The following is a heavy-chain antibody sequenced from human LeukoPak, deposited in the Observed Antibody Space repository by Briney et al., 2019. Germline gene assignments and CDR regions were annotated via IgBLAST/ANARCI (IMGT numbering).Heavy chain of an antibody. J-gene: IGHJ4*02. CDR2: IWYDGSNK. Sequence: PGRSLRLSCAASGFTFSSYGMHWVRQAPGKGLEWVAVIWYDGSNKYYADSVKGRFTISRDNSKNTLNLQMNSLRAEDTAVYYCARSSARDFDFWGQGTLVTVSS. V-gene: IGHV3-33*01. CDR1: GFTFSSYG. CDR3: ARSSARDFDF.